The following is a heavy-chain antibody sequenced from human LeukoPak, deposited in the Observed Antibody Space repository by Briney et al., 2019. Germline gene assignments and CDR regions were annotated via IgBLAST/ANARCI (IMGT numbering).Heavy chain of an antibody. CDR1: GFTFSSYA. CDR3: ANGDIVVVPAAKEPDFDY. D-gene: IGHD2-2*01. V-gene: IGHV3-23*01. CDR2: ISGSGGST. Sequence: GGSLRLSCAASGFTFSSYAMSWVRQAPGKGLERVSAISGSGGSTYYADSVKGRFTISRDNSKNTLYLQMNSLRAEDTAVYYCANGDIVVVPAAKEPDFDYWGQGTLVTVSS. J-gene: IGHJ4*02.